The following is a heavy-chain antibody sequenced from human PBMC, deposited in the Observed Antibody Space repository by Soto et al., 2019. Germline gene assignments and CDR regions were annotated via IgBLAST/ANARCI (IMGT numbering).Heavy chain of an antibody. CDR2: IYWDDDK. CDR3: AHRSQLSVHCED. Sequence: QITLKESGPTLVKPTQTLTLTCTFSGFSISISGVGVGWIRQPPGKALEWLALIYWDDDKYYSPSLKTRLTITKDTTKNQVVLTMTNMDPVDTATYFCAHRSQLSVHCEDWGQGTLVTVSS. J-gene: IGHJ1*01. D-gene: IGHD1-1*01. V-gene: IGHV2-5*02. CDR1: GFSISISGVG.